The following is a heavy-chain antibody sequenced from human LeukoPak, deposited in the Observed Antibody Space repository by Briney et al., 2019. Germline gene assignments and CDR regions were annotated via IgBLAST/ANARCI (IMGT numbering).Heavy chain of an antibody. CDR2: ISSSSSYI. CDR1: GFTFSSYS. Sequence: GGSLRLSCAASGFTFSSYSMNWVRQAPGKGLEWVSSISSSSSYIYYVETVKGRFTISRDNAKNSLYLQMNSLRAEDTAVYYCASLFPMVRGYYYMDVWGKGTTVTVSS. J-gene: IGHJ6*03. CDR3: ASLFPMVRGYYYMDV. D-gene: IGHD3-10*01. V-gene: IGHV3-21*01.